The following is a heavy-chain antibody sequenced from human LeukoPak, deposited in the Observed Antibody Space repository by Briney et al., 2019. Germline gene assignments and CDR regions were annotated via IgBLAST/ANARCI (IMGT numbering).Heavy chain of an antibody. CDR2: IIPIFGSA. V-gene: IGHV1-69*06. Sequence: VASVKVSCKASGGIFSSYAINWVRQAPGQGLEWMGRIIPIFGSANYTQKFQGRVTITADKSTRTAYMELSSLRSEDTALYYCAKGSRLREGGSYRFWGQGTLVTVSS. CDR3: AKGSRLREGGSYRF. CDR1: GGIFSSYA. J-gene: IGHJ4*02. D-gene: IGHD3-16*02.